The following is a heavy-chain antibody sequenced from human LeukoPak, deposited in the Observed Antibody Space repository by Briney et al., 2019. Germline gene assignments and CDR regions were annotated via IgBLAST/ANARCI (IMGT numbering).Heavy chain of an antibody. J-gene: IGHJ4*02. CDR2: ISSSGSTI. Sequence: GGSLRLSCAASGLTFSNAWMSWVRQAPGKGLEWVSYISSSGSTIYYADSVKGRFTISRDNAKNSLYLQMNSLRAEDTAVYYCARGWYNSGYYCDYWGQGTLVTVSS. CDR1: GLTFSNAW. D-gene: IGHD6-19*01. V-gene: IGHV3-11*04. CDR3: ARGWYNSGYYCDY.